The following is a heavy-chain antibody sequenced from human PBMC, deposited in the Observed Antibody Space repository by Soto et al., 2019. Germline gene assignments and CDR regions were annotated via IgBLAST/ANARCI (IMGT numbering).Heavy chain of an antibody. CDR1: GGTFSGYA. Sequence: QVQLVQSGAEVKKPGSSVKVSCKASGGTFSGYAISWLRQAPGQGLEWMGGIIPIFGTTNYAQKFQGRVTITADESTRTGYMELSSLRSEDTAVYYCARSLYYDFWSVWFDPWGQGTLVTVSS. CDR3: ARSLYYDFWSVWFDP. CDR2: IIPIFGTT. J-gene: IGHJ5*02. V-gene: IGHV1-69*01. D-gene: IGHD3-3*01.